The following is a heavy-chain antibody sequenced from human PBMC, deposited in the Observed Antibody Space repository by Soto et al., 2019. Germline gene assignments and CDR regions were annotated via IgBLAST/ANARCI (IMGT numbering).Heavy chain of an antibody. CDR2: ISTGGGST. D-gene: IGHD6-25*01. CDR3: ARSREIIAAAGSFDY. Sequence: EVQLLESGGGLVQPGWSLRMSCAASGFTFSSHVMSWVRQAPGKGLEWVSGISTGGGSTDYADSVKGRFTISRDNSKNTMHLQMKSLRAEDTAVYYCARSREIIAAAGSFDYWGQGTLVTVSS. V-gene: IGHV3-23*01. CDR1: GFTFSSHV. J-gene: IGHJ4*02.